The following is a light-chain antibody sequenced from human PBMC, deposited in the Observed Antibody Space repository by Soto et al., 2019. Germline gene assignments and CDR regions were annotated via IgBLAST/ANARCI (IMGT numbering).Light chain of an antibody. J-gene: IGKJ5*01. CDR1: QSIRDSY. Sequence: EVVLTQSPGTLSLSPGERATLSCRASQSIRDSYLAWYQQKPGQAPRLLIYAASYRATGIPDRFSGSGSGTDFSLTISRLEPEDFAVYYCQQYGSSPSTFGQGTRLEIK. CDR2: AAS. V-gene: IGKV3-20*01. CDR3: QQYGSSPST.